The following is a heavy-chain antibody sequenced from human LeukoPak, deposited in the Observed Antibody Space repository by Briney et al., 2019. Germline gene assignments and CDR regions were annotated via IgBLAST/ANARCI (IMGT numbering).Heavy chain of an antibody. CDR2: ISSSSTYI. J-gene: IGHJ4*02. D-gene: IGHD2-15*01. Sequence: GGSLRLSCAASGFXFSSYSINWVRQAPGKGLEWVSYISSSSTYIYYADSVKGRFTISRDNAKNSLYLQMNSLRAEDTAVYYCAGDLGYSGSLWGQGTLVTVSS. V-gene: IGHV3-21*01. CDR1: GFXFSSYS. CDR3: AGDLGYSGSL.